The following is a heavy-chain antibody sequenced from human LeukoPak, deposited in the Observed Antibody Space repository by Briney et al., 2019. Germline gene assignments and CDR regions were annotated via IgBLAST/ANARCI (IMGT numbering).Heavy chain of an antibody. CDR3: ARDSAATVDY. J-gene: IGHJ4*02. V-gene: IGHV3-21*01. Sequence: TGGSLRLSCAASGFTFISYSMTWVRQAPGKGLEWVSSISSSNSYIYYADSVKGRFTISRDNARNSLYLQMNSLRAEDTAVYYCARDSAATVDYWGQGTLVTVSS. D-gene: IGHD2-2*01. CDR2: ISSSNSYI. CDR1: GFTFISYS.